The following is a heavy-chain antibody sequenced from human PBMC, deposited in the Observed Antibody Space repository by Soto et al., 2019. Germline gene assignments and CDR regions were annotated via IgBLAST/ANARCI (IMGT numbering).Heavy chain of an antibody. J-gene: IGHJ5*02. CDR2: ISYSGAT. CDR1: GYSIDRGYY. Sequence: SETLSLTCSVSGYSIDRGYYWGWIRQPPGKGLEWIGSISYSGATSYNTSLKSRAIIFVDTSKNQLSLKLHSVTDADTAVYYCAIHWIAGSSIPWGQGTLVTVSS. CDR3: AIHWIAGSSIP. D-gene: IGHD2-21*01. V-gene: IGHV4-38-2*02.